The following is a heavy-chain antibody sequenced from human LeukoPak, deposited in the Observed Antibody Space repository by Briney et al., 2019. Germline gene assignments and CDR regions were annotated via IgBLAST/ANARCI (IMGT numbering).Heavy chain of an antibody. CDR3: ARAYCGGDCSTIHNWFDP. J-gene: IGHJ5*02. CDR2: IYNSGST. V-gene: IGHV4-59*12. Sequence: SETLSLTCTVSGGSISIYYWNWIRQSPGKGLEWIGSIYNSGSTNYNPSLKSRVTISVDTSKNQFSLKLSSVTAADTAVYYCARAYCGGDCSTIHNWFDPWGQGTLVTVSS. D-gene: IGHD2-21*02. CDR1: GGSISIYY.